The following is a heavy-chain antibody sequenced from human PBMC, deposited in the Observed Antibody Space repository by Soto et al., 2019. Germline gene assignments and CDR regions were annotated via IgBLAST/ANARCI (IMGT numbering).Heavy chain of an antibody. Sequence: ASVKVSCKASGYTFTSYGISWVRQAPGQGLEWMGWINAGNGNTKYSQKFQGRVTITRDTSASTAYMELSSLRSEDTAVYYCARGYKNWFDPWGQGTLVTVSS. D-gene: IGHD5-12*01. V-gene: IGHV1-3*01. CDR1: GYTFTSYG. CDR3: ARGYKNWFDP. CDR2: INAGNGNT. J-gene: IGHJ5*02.